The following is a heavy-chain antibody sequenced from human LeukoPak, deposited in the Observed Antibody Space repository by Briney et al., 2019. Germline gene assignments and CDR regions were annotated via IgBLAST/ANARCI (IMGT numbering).Heavy chain of an antibody. D-gene: IGHD4-17*01. Sequence: SETLSLTCTVSGGSISSYYWSWIRQPPGKGLEWIGYIYYSGSTNYNPSLKSRVTISVDTSKNQFSLKLSSVTAADTAVYYCARAPLDYGDYDAFDIWGQGTMVTVSS. CDR1: GGSISSYY. J-gene: IGHJ3*02. CDR3: ARAPLDYGDYDAFDI. V-gene: IGHV4-59*01. CDR2: IYYSGST.